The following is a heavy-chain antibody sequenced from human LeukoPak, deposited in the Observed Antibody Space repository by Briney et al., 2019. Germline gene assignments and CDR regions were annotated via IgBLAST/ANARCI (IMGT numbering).Heavy chain of an antibody. CDR3: ARLPYYDFWSGYYLYNWFDP. J-gene: IGHJ5*02. D-gene: IGHD3-3*01. CDR2: ISAYNGNT. CDR1: GYTFTNYD. Sequence: ASEKVSCKASGYTFTNYDINWVRQAPGQGLEWMGWISAYNGNTNYAQKLQGRVTMTTDTSTSTAYMELRSLRSDDTAVYYCARLPYYDFWSGYYLYNWFDPWGQGTLVTVSS. V-gene: IGHV1-18*01.